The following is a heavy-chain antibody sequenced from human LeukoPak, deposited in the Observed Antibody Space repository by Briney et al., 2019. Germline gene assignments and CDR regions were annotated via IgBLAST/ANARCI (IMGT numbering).Heavy chain of an antibody. CDR3: AREGVGANVFDY. CDR2: IYYSGST. D-gene: IGHD1-26*01. CDR1: GGSISSYY. V-gene: IGHV4-59*01. J-gene: IGHJ4*02. Sequence: SETLSLTCTVSGGSISSYYWSWIRQPPRKGLEWIGDIYYSGSTNYNPSLKSRVTISVDTSKNQFSLKLSSVTAADTAVYYCAREGVGANVFDYWGQGTLVTVSS.